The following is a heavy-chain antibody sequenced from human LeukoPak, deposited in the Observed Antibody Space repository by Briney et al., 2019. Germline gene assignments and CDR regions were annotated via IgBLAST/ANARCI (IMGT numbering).Heavy chain of an antibody. CDR1: GGSISSYY. Sequence: SETLSLTCTVSGGSISSYYWSWIRQPPGKGLEWIGYIYYSGSTNYNPSPKSRVTISVDTSKNQFSLKLSSVTAADTAVYYCARCAGDGAFDIWGQGTMVTVSS. CDR3: ARCAGDGAFDI. D-gene: IGHD3-10*01. J-gene: IGHJ3*02. V-gene: IGHV4-59*08. CDR2: IYYSGST.